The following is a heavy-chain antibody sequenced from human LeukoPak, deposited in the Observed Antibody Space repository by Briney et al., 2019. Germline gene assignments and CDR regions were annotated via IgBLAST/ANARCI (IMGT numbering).Heavy chain of an antibody. CDR3: ARDQYDTWSRRGNFDS. CDR2: IKLDGSEK. D-gene: IGHD3-3*01. J-gene: IGHJ4*02. CDR1: GFTFGKYW. Sequence: GGSLRLSCVASGFTFGKYWMSWVRQAPGKGLEWVANIKLDGSEKNYVDSAKGRFTISRDNTKNSLYLQVNSLRVEDTAVFYCARDQYDTWSRRGNFDSWGQGTLVIVSS. V-gene: IGHV3-7*03.